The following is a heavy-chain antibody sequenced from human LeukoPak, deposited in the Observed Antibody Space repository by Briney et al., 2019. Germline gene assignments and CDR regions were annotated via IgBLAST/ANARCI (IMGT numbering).Heavy chain of an antibody. CDR2: IHYSGSS. J-gene: IGHJ4*02. CDR1: GGSISSSSYY. CDR3: ARNFDY. Sequence: SETLSLTCTVSGGSISSSSYYWGWIRQPPGMGLEWIGTIHYSGSSFYNPSLKSRLTISVDTSKNQFSLKLTSVTTADTAVYYCARNFDYWGQGTLVTVSS. V-gene: IGHV4-39*07.